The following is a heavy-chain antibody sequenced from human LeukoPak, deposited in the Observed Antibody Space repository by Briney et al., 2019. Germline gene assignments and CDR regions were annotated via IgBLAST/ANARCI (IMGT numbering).Heavy chain of an antibody. D-gene: IGHD3-10*01. V-gene: IGHV1-46*01. CDR2: IKPSGGST. CDR3: ARDRAYGRDYYYYGMDV. Sequence: GASVKVSCKASGYTFTTYYIHWVRQAPGQGLEWMGIIKPSGGSTSYAQKFQGRVTMTRDTSTSTVYMELSSLRSEDTAVYYCARDRAYGRDYYYYGMDVWGQGTTVTVSS. J-gene: IGHJ6*02. CDR1: GYTFTTYY.